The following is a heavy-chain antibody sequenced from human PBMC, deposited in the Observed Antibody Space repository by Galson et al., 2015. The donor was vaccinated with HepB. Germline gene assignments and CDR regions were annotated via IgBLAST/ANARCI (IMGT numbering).Heavy chain of an antibody. Sequence: SLRLSCAASGFTFSSYGMSWVRQAPGKGLECVSTISGSGGYTDYADSVRGRFTISRENSKNTLYLEMNSLRADDTAVYYCAKGGTTVTPWGFWGQGTLVTVSS. D-gene: IGHD4-11*01. CDR2: ISGSGGYT. J-gene: IGHJ4*02. CDR3: AKGGTTVTPWGF. CDR1: GFTFSSYG. V-gene: IGHV3-23*01.